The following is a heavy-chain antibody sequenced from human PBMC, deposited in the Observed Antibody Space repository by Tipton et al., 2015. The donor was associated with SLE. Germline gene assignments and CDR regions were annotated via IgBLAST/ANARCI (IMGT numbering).Heavy chain of an antibody. Sequence: TLSLTCTVSGGSISSTGYYWGWIRQPPGKGLEWIGSIYYSGRSYYNPSLKSRVTISVDTSKNQFSLKLSSVTAADTAVYYCARSYYYDSSGYHDYWGQGTLVTVSS. J-gene: IGHJ4*02. D-gene: IGHD3-22*01. V-gene: IGHV4-39*07. CDR3: ARSYYYDSSGYHDY. CDR2: IYYSGRS. CDR1: GGSISSTGYY.